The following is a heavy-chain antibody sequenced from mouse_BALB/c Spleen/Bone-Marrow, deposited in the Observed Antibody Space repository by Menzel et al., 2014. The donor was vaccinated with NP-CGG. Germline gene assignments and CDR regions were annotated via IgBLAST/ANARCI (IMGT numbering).Heavy chain of an antibody. J-gene: IGHJ3*01. CDR1: GFTFSDYY. V-gene: IGHV5-12*02. CDR2: ISNGGGST. CDR3: ARHNYDETWFAY. D-gene: IGHD2-4*01. Sequence: EVMLVESGGGLVQPGGSLKLSCATSGFTFSDYYMYWVRQTPEKRLEWAAYISNGGGSTYYPDTVKGRFTISRDNAKNPLYLQMSRLKSEDTAMYYCARHNYDETWFAYWCQETLVTVSA.